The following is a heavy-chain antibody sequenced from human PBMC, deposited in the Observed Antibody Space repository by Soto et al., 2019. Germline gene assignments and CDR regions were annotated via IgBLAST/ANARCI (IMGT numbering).Heavy chain of an antibody. CDR3: AKDGNVFSSGWYAPSLDY. CDR1: GFTFSTYG. D-gene: IGHD6-19*01. V-gene: IGHV3-30*18. J-gene: IGHJ4*02. CDR2: ISYDGGNK. Sequence: QVQLVDSGGGVVQPGRSLRLSCAASGFTFSTYGMHWVRQAPGKGLAWVAVISYDGGNKYYTDSVKDRFTISRDNSKNTVYLQMNSLRAEDTAVYFCAKDGNVFSSGWYAPSLDYWGQGALVTVSS.